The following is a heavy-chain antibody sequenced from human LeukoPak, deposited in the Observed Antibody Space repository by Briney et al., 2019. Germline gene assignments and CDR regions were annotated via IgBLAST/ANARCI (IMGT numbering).Heavy chain of an antibody. CDR2: ISYDGSNK. CDR1: GFTFSSYA. CDR3: ARGRVGARNWDYYYGMDV. J-gene: IGHJ6*02. Sequence: GRSLRLSCAASGFTFSSYAMHWVRQAPGKGLEWVAVISYDGSNKYYADSVKGRFTISRDNSKNTLYLQMNSLRAEDTAVYYCARGRVGARNWDYYYGMDVWGQGTTVTVSS. D-gene: IGHD1-26*01. V-gene: IGHV3-30-3*01.